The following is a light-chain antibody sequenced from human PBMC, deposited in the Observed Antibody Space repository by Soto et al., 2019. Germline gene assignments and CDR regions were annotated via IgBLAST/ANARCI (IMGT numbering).Light chain of an antibody. V-gene: IGLV2-14*01. CDR2: EVT. CDR1: RSDIGRYNY. J-gene: IGLJ2*01. Sequence: QSVLAQPASVSGSPGQSITMSCTGTRSDIGRYNYVSWYQQRPGKAPKLLIYEVTYRPSGVSARFSGSKSGSTASLTISGLQAEDEADYYCSSYSTTTSPHVLFGGGTKVTVL. CDR3: SSYSTTTSPHVL.